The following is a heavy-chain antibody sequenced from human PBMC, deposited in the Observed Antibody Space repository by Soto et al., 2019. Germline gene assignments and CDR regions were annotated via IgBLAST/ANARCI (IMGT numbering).Heavy chain of an antibody. Sequence: EVQLVESGGGLVQPGGSLRLSCAASGFIFSSQNMNWVRQAPGKGLEWISYIDGSGDVIAYADSLKGRFTISRDNAKNSLYLQMNSLRAEDTAVYYCARGAGSSWFIMWGQGTLVTVPS. D-gene: IGHD3-10*01. J-gene: IGHJ4*02. CDR2: IDGSGDVI. CDR1: GFIFSSQN. CDR3: ARGAGSSWFIM. V-gene: IGHV3-48*01.